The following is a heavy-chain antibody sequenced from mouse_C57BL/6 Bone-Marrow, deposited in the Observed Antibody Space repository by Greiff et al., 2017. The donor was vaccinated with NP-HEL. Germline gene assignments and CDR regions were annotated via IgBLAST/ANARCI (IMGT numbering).Heavy chain of an antibody. CDR2: ISSGGDYI. J-gene: IGHJ3*01. D-gene: IGHD3-3*01. CDR3: TRETGRGFAY. CDR1: GFTFSSYA. V-gene: IGHV5-9-1*02. Sequence: EVKVEESGEGLVKPGGSLKLSCAASGFTFSSYAMSWVRQTPEKRLEWVAYISSGGDYIYYADTVKGRFTISRDNARNTLYLQMSSLKSEDTAMYYCTRETGRGFAYWGQGTLVTVSA.